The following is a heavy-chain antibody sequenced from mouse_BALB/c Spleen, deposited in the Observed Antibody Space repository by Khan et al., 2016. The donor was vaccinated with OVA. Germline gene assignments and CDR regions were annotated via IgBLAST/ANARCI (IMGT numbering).Heavy chain of an antibody. D-gene: IGHD1-1*01. Sequence: VQLQQPGPEVVEPGASVKLSCKASGYTFTSYVMHWVKQKPGQGLEWIGYIYPFNDATKYNEKFTGKVTLTSDKSSSTAYMELSSLTSEDSAVSYCAPVGTYYVSFAYWGQGTLVTVSA. V-gene: IGHV1S136*01. J-gene: IGHJ3*01. CDR2: IYPFNDAT. CDR1: GYTFTSYV. CDR3: APVGTYYVSFAY.